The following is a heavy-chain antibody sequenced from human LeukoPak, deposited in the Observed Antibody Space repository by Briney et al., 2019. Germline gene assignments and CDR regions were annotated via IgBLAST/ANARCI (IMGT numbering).Heavy chain of an antibody. CDR2: IRSKAYGGTT. CDR3: TRGPLRLWFGELPRRYYGMDV. D-gene: IGHD3-10*01. Sequence: GGSLRLSCTASGFTFGDYATSWFRQAPGKGLEWVGFIRSKAYGGTTEYAASVKGRFTISRDDSKSIAYLQMNSLKTEDTAVYYCTRGPLRLWFGELPRRYYGMDVWGQGTTVTVSS. CDR1: GFTFGDYA. V-gene: IGHV3-49*03. J-gene: IGHJ6*02.